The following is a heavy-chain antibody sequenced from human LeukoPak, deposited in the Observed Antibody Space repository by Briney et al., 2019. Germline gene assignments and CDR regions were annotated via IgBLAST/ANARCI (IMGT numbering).Heavy chain of an antibody. CDR2: IYYSGST. CDR1: GGSISSSSYY. V-gene: IGHV4-39*01. J-gene: IGHJ4*02. D-gene: IGHD3-22*01. CDR3: ARPDDYDSSGYYYFDY. Sequence: SETLSLTCTVSGGSISSSSYYWGWVRQPPGKGLEWIGSIYYSGSTYYNPSLKSRVTISVDTSKNQFSLKLSSVAAADTAVYCCARPDDYDSSGYYYFDYWGQGTLVTVSS.